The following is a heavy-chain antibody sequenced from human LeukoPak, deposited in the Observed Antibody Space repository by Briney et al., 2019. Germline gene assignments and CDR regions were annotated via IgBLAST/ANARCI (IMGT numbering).Heavy chain of an antibody. J-gene: IGHJ4*02. CDR1: GYTFTSYA. CDR2: INAGNGNT. V-gene: IGHV1-3*01. D-gene: IGHD4-23*01. CDR3: ARFGLNYGGNPGDY. Sequence: ASVKVSCKASGYTFTSYAMHWVRQAPGQRLEWMGWINAGNGNTKYSQKFQGRVTMTTDTSASTAYMELSSLRSEDTAVYYCARFGLNYGGNPGDYWGQGTLVTVSS.